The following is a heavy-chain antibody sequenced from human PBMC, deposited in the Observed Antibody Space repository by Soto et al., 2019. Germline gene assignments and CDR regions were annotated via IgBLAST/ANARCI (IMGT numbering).Heavy chain of an antibody. J-gene: IGHJ6*02. Sequence: SVKVSCKASGGTFSSYAISWVRQAPGQGLEWMGGIIPIFGTANYAQKFQGRVTITADKSTSTAYMELSSPRSENTSVYYSAREPDFSSGYYNGMDVWRQETTVTVSS. V-gene: IGHV1-69*06. CDR2: IIPIFGTA. CDR1: GGTFSSYA. CDR3: AREPDFSSGYYNGMDV. D-gene: IGHD3-3*01.